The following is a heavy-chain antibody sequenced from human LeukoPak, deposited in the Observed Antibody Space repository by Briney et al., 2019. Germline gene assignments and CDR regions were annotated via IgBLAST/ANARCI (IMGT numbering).Heavy chain of an antibody. CDR2: MNPNSGNT. CDR3: ARGRPGIAAAGTRDWFDP. V-gene: IGHV1-8*01. J-gene: IGHJ5*02. D-gene: IGHD6-13*01. Sequence: ASVKVSCKASGYTFTSYDINWVRQATGQGLEWKGWMNPNSGNTGYAQKFQGRVTMTRNTSISTAYMELSSLRSEDTAVYYCARGRPGIAAAGTRDWFDPWGQGTLVTVSS. CDR1: GYTFTSYD.